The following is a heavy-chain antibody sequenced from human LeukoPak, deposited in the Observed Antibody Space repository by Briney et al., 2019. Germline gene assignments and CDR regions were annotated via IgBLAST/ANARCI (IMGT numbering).Heavy chain of an antibody. CDR2: INSDGSIT. V-gene: IGHV3-74*01. J-gene: IGHJ6*02. Sequence: GGSLRLSCAASGVTFATYWTHWVRQAPGKGLVWVSHINSDGSITSYEDSVKGRFTISRDNAKNTLYLQMNSLRAEDTAVYYCARDAVDTANAVRGQGNTVTVSS. CDR1: GVTFATYW. D-gene: IGHD5-18*01. CDR3: ARDAVDTANAV.